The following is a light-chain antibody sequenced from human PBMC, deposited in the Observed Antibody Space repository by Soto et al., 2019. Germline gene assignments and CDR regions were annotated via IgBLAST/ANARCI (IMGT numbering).Light chain of an antibody. Sequence: DIEVAQSPSSLSASVGDRVTITCRTSQAINRYLNWYQQTPGRATKLMMYAASILHSGVPPRFSGSGVGTYFTLTISRLEPEDFALFYCQHYGSSHLITFGRGTRLEIK. CDR2: AAS. CDR1: QAINRY. J-gene: IGKJ5*01. V-gene: IGKV1-39*01. CDR3: QHYGSSHLIT.